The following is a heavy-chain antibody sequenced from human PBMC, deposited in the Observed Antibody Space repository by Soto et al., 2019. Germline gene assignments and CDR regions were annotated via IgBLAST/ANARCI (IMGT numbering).Heavy chain of an antibody. CDR3: ARGHRGVLDY. V-gene: IGHV3-30*03. CDR2: ISDDGSTL. D-gene: IGHD6-6*01. Sequence: QVQLVESGGGFVQPGKSLRLSCAVSGFTFRTYGMHWVRQAPRKGLEWLAFISDDGSTLYYADSLKGRFTISRDNSKNTLHLQMTSLSVEDTAVYYCARGHRGVLDYWGRGTLVTVSS. J-gene: IGHJ4*02. CDR1: GFTFRTYG.